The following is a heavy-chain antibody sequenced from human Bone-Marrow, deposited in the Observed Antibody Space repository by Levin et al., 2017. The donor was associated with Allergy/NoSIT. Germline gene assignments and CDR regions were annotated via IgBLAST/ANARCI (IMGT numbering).Heavy chain of an antibody. J-gene: IGHJ6*02. V-gene: IGHV1-69*13. CDR3: ARDIYSGYDYSRIGYYYYGMDV. Sequence: SVKVSCKASGGTFSSYAISWVRQAPGQGLEWMGGIIPIFGTANYAQKFQGRVTITADESTSTAYMELSSLRSEDTAVYYCARDIYSGYDYSRIGYYYYGMDVWGQGTTVTVSS. CDR2: IIPIFGTA. D-gene: IGHD5-12*01. CDR1: GGTFSSYA.